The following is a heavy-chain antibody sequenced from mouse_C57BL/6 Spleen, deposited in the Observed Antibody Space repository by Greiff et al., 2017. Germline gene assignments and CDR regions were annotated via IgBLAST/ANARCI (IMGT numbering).Heavy chain of an antibody. CDR2: IYPSDSET. CDR3: ARQTAQATRFAY. D-gene: IGHD3-2*02. V-gene: IGHV1-61*01. CDR1: GYTFTSYW. Sequence: QVQLQQPGAELVRPGSSVKLSCKASGYTFTSYWMDWVKQRPGQGLEWIGNIYPSDSETHYNQKFKDKATLTVDKSSSTAYMQLSSLTSEDSAVYYCARQTAQATRFAYWGQGTLVTVSA. J-gene: IGHJ3*01.